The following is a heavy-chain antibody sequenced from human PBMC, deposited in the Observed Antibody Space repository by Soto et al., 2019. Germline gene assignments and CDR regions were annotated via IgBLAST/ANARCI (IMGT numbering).Heavy chain of an antibody. CDR2: IWYDGSNK. CDR3: ARSSYYDFWSGYKPNYYYYYMDV. V-gene: IGHV3-33*01. CDR1: GFTFSSYG. D-gene: IGHD3-3*01. J-gene: IGHJ6*03. Sequence: GGSLRLSCAASGFTFSSYGMHWVRQAPGKGLEWVAVIWYDGSNKYYADSVKGRFTISRDNSKNTLYLQMNSLRAEDTAVYYCARSSYYDFWSGYKPNYYYYYMDVWGKGTTVTVSS.